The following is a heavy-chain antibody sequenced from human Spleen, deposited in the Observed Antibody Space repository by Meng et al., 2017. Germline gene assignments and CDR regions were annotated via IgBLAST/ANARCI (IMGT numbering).Heavy chain of an antibody. J-gene: IGHJ5*02. CDR3: ARLFTGNWFVP. CDR2: INAYNGDT. CDR1: GYTFSNYD. D-gene: IGHD1-14*01. V-gene: IGHV1-18*01. Sequence: QVQLVQSGAEVKKPGASGKVSCKASGYTFSNYDINWVRQATGQGLEWMGWINAYNGDTNYAQKLQGRVTMTTDTSTSTAYMELRSLTSDDTAVYYCARLFTGNWFVPWGQGTLVTVSS.